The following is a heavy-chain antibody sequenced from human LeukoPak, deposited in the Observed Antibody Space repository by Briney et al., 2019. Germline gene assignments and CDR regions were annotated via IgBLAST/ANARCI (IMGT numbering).Heavy chain of an antibody. Sequence: GGSLRLSCAASGFTFSSYAMSWVRQAPGKGLEWVSGISGSGGSTYYADSVKGRFTVSRDNAKNTLYLQMNSLRAEDTAVYYCAEEYRPRVFLGMDVWGQGTTVTVSS. D-gene: IGHD2/OR15-2a*01. CDR2: ISGSGGST. CDR1: GFTFSSYA. V-gene: IGHV3-23*01. J-gene: IGHJ6*02. CDR3: AEEYRPRVFLGMDV.